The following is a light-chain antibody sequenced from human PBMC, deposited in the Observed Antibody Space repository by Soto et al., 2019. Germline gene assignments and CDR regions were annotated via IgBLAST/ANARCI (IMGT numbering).Light chain of an antibody. CDR3: QQYNTWHLTMA. V-gene: IGKV3-15*01. J-gene: IGKJ1*01. Sequence: VVTQSPATLSVFPGETATLSCRASQSVSSDLAWYQQRPGQAPRLLIYGASTRATGIPARFRGSGSGTEFRLTISSLQSEDFATYYCQQYNTWHLTMAFGRGTKVDIK. CDR1: QSVSSD. CDR2: GAS.